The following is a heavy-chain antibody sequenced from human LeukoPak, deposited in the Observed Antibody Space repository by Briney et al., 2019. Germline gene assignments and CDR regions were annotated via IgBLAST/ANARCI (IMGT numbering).Heavy chain of an antibody. V-gene: IGHV3-64*01. CDR3: AREGSTY. J-gene: IGHJ4*02. CDR1: GFTFSSYA. Sequence: PGGSLRLSCAASGFTFSSYAMHWVRQAPGKGLEYVSAISSNGGSTYYANSVKGRFTISRDNSKNTLYLQMGSLRAEDMAVYYCAREGSTYWGQGTPVTVSS. CDR2: ISSNGGST. D-gene: IGHD3-10*01.